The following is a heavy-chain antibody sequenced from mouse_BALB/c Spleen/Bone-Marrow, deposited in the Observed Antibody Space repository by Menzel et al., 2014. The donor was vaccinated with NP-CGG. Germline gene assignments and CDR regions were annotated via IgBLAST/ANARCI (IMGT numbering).Heavy chain of an antibody. V-gene: IGHV1-15*01. CDR2: IHPRSGGT. D-gene: IGHD2-3*01. Sequence: VQLVESGAELVRPGASVKLSCKALGYTFTDYEIHWVKQTPVHGLEWIGAIHPRSGGTAYNQKFKGKATLTADKSSSIAYMELSSLTSEDSAVYYCTRDGDGYYPYTLGNWGQGTSVTVSS. J-gene: IGHJ4*01. CDR1: GYTFTDYE. CDR3: TRDGDGYYPYTLGN.